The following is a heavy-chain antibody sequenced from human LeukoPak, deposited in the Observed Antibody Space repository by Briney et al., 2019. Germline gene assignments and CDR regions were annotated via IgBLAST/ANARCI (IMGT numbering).Heavy chain of an antibody. D-gene: IGHD6-19*01. J-gene: IGHJ4*02. CDR3: ARDRGGSSGWSESFEY. CDR1: GGSLSSSY. CDR2: LYHTETT. V-gene: IGHV4-59*01. Sequence: SETLSLTCTVPGGSLSSSYWSWIRQSPGKGLEWIGYLYHTETTKYNPSLKSRVTITVDTSKNQLSLHLTSVTSADTAVYYCARDRGGSSGWSESFEYWGQGTLLTVSS.